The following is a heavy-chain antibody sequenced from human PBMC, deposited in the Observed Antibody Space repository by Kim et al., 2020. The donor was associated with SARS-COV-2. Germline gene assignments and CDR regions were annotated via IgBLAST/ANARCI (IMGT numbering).Heavy chain of an antibody. J-gene: IGHJ4*02. CDR3: ARLGSAGTLDY. CDR2: N. V-gene: IGHV6-1*01. Sequence: NDYAVSVKSRITINPDTSKNQFSLQLNSVTPEDTAVYYCARLGSAGTLDYWGQGTLVTVSS. D-gene: IGHD1-7*01.